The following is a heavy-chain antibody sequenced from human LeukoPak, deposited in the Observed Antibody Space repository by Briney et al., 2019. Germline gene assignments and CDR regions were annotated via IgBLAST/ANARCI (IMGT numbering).Heavy chain of an antibody. V-gene: IGHV3-20*04. CDR3: ARVWAWGSGNYFDN. CDR2: IRGDAGST. D-gene: IGHD7-27*01. J-gene: IGHJ4*02. CDR1: GFTVSSSY. Sequence: PGGSLRLSCAASGFTVSSSYMNWVRQAPGKGLEWVSAIRGDAGSTGYADSVKGRFTISRDNAKNSLYLQMNSLRVEDTALYYCARVWAWGSGNYFDNWGQGTLVTVSS.